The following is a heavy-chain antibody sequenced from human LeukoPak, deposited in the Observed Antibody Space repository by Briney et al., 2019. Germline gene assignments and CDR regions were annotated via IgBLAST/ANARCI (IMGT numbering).Heavy chain of an antibody. V-gene: IGHV4-34*01. Sequence: SETLSLTCAVYGGSFSGYYWSWIRQPPGKGLEWVGEINHSGSTNYNPSLKSRVTISVDTSKNQFSLKLSSVTAADTAVYYCARGGYDFWSGYFDPYYFDYWRQGTLVTVSS. CDR3: ARGGYDFWSGYFDPYYFDY. J-gene: IGHJ4*02. D-gene: IGHD3-3*01. CDR2: INHSGST. CDR1: GGSFSGYY.